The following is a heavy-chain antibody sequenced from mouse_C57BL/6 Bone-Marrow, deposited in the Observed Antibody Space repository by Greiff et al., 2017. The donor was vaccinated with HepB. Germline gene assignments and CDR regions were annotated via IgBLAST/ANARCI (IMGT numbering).Heavy chain of an antibody. D-gene: IGHD1-1*01. V-gene: IGHV1-64*01. CDR3: ARRENYYGSSYSWYFDV. J-gene: IGHJ1*03. CDR1: GYTFTSYW. CDR2: IHPNSGST. Sequence: QVQLQQPGAELVKPGASVKLSCKASGYTFTSYWMHWVKQRPGQGLEWIGMIHPNSGSTNYNEKFKSKATLTVDKSSSTAYMQLSSLTSEDSAVYYCARRENYYGSSYSWYFDVWGTGTTVTVSS.